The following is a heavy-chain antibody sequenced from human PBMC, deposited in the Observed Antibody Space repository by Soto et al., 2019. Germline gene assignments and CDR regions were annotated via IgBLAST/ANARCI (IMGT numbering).Heavy chain of an antibody. Sequence: PSETLSLTCTVSAGSISSSYWSWIRQPPGKGLEWIGYIYYSGSSNYNPSLKSRVTISVDTSKNQFSLKLSSVPAADTAVYYCARAKGWTRKGRYYYYGMDVWGQGTTVTVSS. CDR1: AGSISSSY. V-gene: IGHV4-59*01. CDR3: ARAKGWTRKGRYYYYGMDV. D-gene: IGHD2-15*01. J-gene: IGHJ6*02. CDR2: IYYSGSS.